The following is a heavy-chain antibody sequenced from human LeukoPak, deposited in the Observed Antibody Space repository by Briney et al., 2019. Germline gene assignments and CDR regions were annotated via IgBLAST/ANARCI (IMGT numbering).Heavy chain of an antibody. V-gene: IGHV4-4*07. CDR2: AYSGVNA. J-gene: IGHJ6*03. CDR3: AREKSGTLTRAYYYIDV. CDR1: GDSMHSYY. D-gene: IGHD1-26*01. Sequence: PSETLSLTCTVSGDSMHSYYWSWLRQSPEKGLEWIGRAYSGVNAYYNHSLQSRVTISVDKSNNQFSLDLASVTAADTALYYCAREKSGTLTRAYYYIDVWGKGITVTVSS.